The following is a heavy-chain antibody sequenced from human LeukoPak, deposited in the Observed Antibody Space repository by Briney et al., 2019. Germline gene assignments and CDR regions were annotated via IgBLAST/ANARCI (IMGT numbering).Heavy chain of an antibody. CDR3: ARGAYVWGSYRYIDY. CDR2: INPNSGGT. CDR1: GYTFTGYY. D-gene: IGHD3-16*02. J-gene: IGHJ4*02. V-gene: IGHV1-2*04. Sequence: ASVKVSCKASGYTFTGYYMHWVRQAPGQGLEWMGWINPNSGGTNYAQKFQGWVTMVRDTSISTAYMELSRLRSDDTAVYYCARGAYVWGSYRYIDYWGQGTLVTVSS.